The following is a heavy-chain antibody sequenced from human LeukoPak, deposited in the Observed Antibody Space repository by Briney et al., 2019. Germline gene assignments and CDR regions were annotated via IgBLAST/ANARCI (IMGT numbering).Heavy chain of an antibody. J-gene: IGHJ4*02. Sequence: GGSLRLSCAASGFTFSTYDMHWVRQAAGKGLEWVSAITSAGDRYYPGSVKGRFTISRENAKNSLYLQMDSLRAGDTAVYYCAREACNGNSCYLLDYWGQGTLVTVSS. CDR3: AREACNGNSCYLLDY. CDR1: GFTFSTYD. V-gene: IGHV3-13*01. D-gene: IGHD2-15*01. CDR2: ITSAGDR.